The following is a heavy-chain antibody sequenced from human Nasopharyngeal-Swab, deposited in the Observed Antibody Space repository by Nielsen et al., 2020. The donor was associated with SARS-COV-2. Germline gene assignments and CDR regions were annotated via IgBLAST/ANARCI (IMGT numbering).Heavy chain of an antibody. Sequence: GESLKISCAASGFTFRSYSMNWVRQAPGKGLEWVSSISSSSSYIYYADSVKGRFTISRDNAKNSLYLQMNSLRAEDTAVYYCARAIVGATGIDYWGQGTLVTVSS. CDR2: ISSSSSYI. CDR3: ARAIVGATGIDY. CDR1: GFTFRSYS. V-gene: IGHV3-21*01. J-gene: IGHJ4*02. D-gene: IGHD1-26*01.